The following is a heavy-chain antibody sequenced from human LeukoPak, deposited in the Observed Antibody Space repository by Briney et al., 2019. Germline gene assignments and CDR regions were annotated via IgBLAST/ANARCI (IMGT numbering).Heavy chain of an antibody. Sequence: ASVKVSCKVSGFSLNILSMHWVRQVPGKGLEWMGGFDPEDHETIYAQRFQGRLTMTEDTSTSTVYMELRSLRYDDTAVYYCARGGGKDWFDPWGQGTLVTVSS. D-gene: IGHD3-16*01. V-gene: IGHV1-24*01. CDR3: ARGGGKDWFDP. CDR2: FDPEDHET. J-gene: IGHJ5*02. CDR1: GFSLNILS.